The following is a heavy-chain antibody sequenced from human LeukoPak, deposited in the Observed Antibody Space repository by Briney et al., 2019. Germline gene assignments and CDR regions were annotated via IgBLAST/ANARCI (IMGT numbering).Heavy chain of an antibody. J-gene: IGHJ5*02. Sequence: SGTLSLTCAVSGGSISTNNWWSWIRQTPGKGLEWIGEIFPSGSINYNPSFQSRVTISVETSKNQFSLKMTSVTAADTAVYYCARGDYGDFLHWFDPWGQGALVTVSS. CDR1: GGSISTNNW. CDR2: IFPSGSI. CDR3: ARGDYGDFLHWFDP. V-gene: IGHV4-4*02. D-gene: IGHD4-17*01.